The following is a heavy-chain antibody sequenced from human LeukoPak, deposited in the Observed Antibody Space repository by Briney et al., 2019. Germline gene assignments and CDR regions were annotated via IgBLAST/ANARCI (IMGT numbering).Heavy chain of an antibody. Sequence: SETLSLTCTVSGGSINNYYWRWIRQPPGKGLEWIGYIYYSGSTSYNPSLKSRVTISVDTSKNQFSLMVSSVTAADTAVYYCVRDHYYNSSGYTFRHWGQGTLVTVSS. CDR3: VRDHYYNSSGYTFRH. CDR1: GGSINNYY. CDR2: IYYSGST. J-gene: IGHJ1*01. V-gene: IGHV4-59*01. D-gene: IGHD3-22*01.